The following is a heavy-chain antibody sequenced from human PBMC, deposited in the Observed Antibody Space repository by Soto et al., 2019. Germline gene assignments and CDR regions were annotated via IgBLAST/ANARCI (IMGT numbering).Heavy chain of an antibody. J-gene: IGHJ4*02. CDR1: GGTFTSYT. D-gene: IGHD3-10*01. Sequence: QVQLVQSGAEVKMPGSSVKVSCTASGGTFTSYTFSWVRQVPGQGLEWMGRIIPILRMADFAQKFQGRVTINADESTSTVYMKLSSLRSEDTAVYYCATSYGSGSAPLDYWGQGTLVTVS. V-gene: IGHV1-69*02. CDR2: IIPILRMA. CDR3: ATSYGSGSAPLDY.